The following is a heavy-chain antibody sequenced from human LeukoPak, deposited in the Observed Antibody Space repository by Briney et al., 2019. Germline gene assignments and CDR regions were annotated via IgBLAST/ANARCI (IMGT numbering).Heavy chain of an antibody. CDR2: ISAYNGNT. V-gene: IGHV1-18*01. J-gene: IGHJ5*02. Sequence: GASVKVSCKASGYTFTSYGISWVRQAPGQGLEWMGWISAYNGNTNYAQKLQGRVTMTTDTSTSTAYMELRSLRSDDTAVYYCARGPRIAVAGTWFDPWGQGTLVTVSS. D-gene: IGHD6-19*01. CDR3: ARGPRIAVAGTWFDP. CDR1: GYTFTSYG.